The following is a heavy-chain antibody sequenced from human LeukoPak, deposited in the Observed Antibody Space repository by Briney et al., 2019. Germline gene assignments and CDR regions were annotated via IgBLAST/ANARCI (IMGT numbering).Heavy chain of an antibody. J-gene: IGHJ4*02. V-gene: IGHV4-34*01. D-gene: IGHD3-22*01. CDR1: GGSFSGYY. Sequence: PSETLSLTCAVYGGSFSGYYWSWIRQPPGKGLEWIGEINHIGSTNYNPSLKSRVTISVDTSKNQFSLKLSSVTAADTAVYYCARGDTYYYDSSGYDYWGQGTLVTVSS. CDR3: ARGDTYYYDSSGYDY. CDR2: INHIGST.